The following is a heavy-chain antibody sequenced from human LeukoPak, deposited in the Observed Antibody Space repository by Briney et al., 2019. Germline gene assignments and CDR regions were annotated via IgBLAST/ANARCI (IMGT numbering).Heavy chain of an antibody. D-gene: IGHD1-26*01. CDR3: ALDSGTSYSWFDP. V-gene: IGHV1-2*02. J-gene: IGHJ5*02. CDR2: ININSGAT. Sequence: ASVKVSCKASGDAFSGYSMHWVRQAPGQGLDWMGWININSGATNYAEKFQGRVTMTRDTSISTAHMELSSLRSDDTAVYYCALDSGTSYSWFDPWGQGTLVIVSS. CDR1: GDAFSGYS.